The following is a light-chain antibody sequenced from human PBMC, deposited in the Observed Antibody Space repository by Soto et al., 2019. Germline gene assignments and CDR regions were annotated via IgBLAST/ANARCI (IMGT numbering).Light chain of an antibody. Sequence: ALAQPASVSGSPGQSITISCTGTSSDVGTYNLVSWYQQHPDKAPKLMIYEGSKRPSGLSNRFSGSKSGNTASLTISGLQAEDEADYYCCSYAGTSTPYVFGTGTKVTVL. J-gene: IGLJ1*01. V-gene: IGLV2-23*01. CDR1: SSDVGTYNL. CDR3: CSYAGTSTPYV. CDR2: EGS.